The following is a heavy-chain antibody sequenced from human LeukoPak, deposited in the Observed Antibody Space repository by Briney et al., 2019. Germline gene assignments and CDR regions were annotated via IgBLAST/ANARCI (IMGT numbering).Heavy chain of an antibody. CDR2: INPNSGGT. CDR3: ARSSPGYSYGLSYYYYYMDV. V-gene: IGHV1-2*02. D-gene: IGHD5-18*01. CDR1: GYTFTGYY. Sequence: ASVKVSCKASGYTFTGYYMHWVRQAPGQGLEWMGWINPNSGGTNYAQKFEGRVTMTRDTSTSTAYMELRSLRSDDTAVYYCARSSPGYSYGLSYYYYYMDVWGKGTTVTVSS. J-gene: IGHJ6*03.